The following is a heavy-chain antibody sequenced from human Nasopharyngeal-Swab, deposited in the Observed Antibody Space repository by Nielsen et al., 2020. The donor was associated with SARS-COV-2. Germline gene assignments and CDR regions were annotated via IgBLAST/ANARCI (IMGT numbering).Heavy chain of an antibody. D-gene: IGHD2-15*01. CDR1: GFTFSDYY. CDR3: ARYSTYCSGGTCYNPLHY. V-gene: IGHV3-11*06. J-gene: IGHJ4*02. Sequence: GESLKISCAASGFTFSDYYMTWIRQAPGKGLDWVSYIISGSSYTNYADSVRGRFTISRDNAKNSLYLQMNSLRAEDTAIYYCARYSTYCSGGTCYNPLHYWGQGTLVTVSS. CDR2: IISGSSYT.